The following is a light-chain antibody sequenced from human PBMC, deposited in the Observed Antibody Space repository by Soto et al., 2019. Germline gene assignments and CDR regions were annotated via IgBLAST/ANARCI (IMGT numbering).Light chain of an antibody. CDR1: SSNIGNNY. V-gene: IGLV1-51*01. Sequence: QSVLTQPPSVSAAPGQTVTISCSGSSSNIGNNYVSWYQQLPGTAPKLLIYDNNKRPSGIPDRFSGSKFGTSATLGITGLQTGDEADYYCGTWDSSLSAPVFGGGTKLTVL. CDR2: DNN. CDR3: GTWDSSLSAPV. J-gene: IGLJ2*01.